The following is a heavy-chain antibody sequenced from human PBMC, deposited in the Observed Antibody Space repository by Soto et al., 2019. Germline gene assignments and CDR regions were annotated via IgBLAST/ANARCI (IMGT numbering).Heavy chain of an antibody. D-gene: IGHD2-21*02. Sequence: SVKVSCKTSGYPFTDYFIHWGRQAPVQGLEWMGIISLYHHSTSYAQKFQGRLTVTADTSTTTVYMDLSSLTSEDSAVYWCARELYSCGGDCPYYMDYWGQGTLVTAPQ. V-gene: IGHV1-46*01. CDR1: GYPFTDYF. CDR2: ISLYHHST. J-gene: IGHJ4*02. CDR3: ARELYSCGGDCPYYMDY.